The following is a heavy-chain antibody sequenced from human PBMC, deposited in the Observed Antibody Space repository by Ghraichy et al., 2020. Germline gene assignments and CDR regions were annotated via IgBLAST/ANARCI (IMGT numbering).Heavy chain of an antibody. V-gene: IGHV3-30*04. CDR2: ISYDGSSK. D-gene: IGHD5-24*01. CDR3: ARYRDARMDV. CDR1: GFTFSSFA. Sequence: GGSLRLSCAASGFTFSSFAMHWVRQAPGKGLEWVAVISYDGSSKYYADSVKGRFTISRDNSKNTLDLQMNSLRAEDTALYYCARYRDARMDVWGQGTTVTVSS. J-gene: IGHJ6*02.